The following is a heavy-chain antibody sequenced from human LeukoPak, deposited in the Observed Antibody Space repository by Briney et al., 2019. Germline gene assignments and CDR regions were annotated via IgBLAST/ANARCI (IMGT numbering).Heavy chain of an antibody. V-gene: IGHV3-21*01. CDR1: GFMFTRFT. J-gene: IGHJ4*02. Sequence: GGSLRLSCAASGFMFTRFTMNWVRQAPGKGLEWVSSISTSSSSIYYADSVKVRFTVSRDNAKNSLYLQMNSLRAEDTAVYYCARESYGSDYWGQGTLVTVSS. CDR2: ISTSSSSI. CDR3: ARESYGSDY. D-gene: IGHD5-18*01.